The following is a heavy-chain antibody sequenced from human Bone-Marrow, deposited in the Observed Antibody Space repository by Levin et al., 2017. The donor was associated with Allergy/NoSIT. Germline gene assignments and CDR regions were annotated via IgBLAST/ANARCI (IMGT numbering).Heavy chain of an antibody. D-gene: IGHD2-15*01. CDR1: GFTFSSYW. Sequence: ETLSPTCAASGFTFSSYWMSWVRQAPGKGLEWVANIKQDGSEKYYVDSVKGRFTISRDNAKNSLYLQMNSLRAEDTAVYYCARTRSRSGGSCHGDAFDIWGQGTMVTVSS. CDR2: IKQDGSEK. CDR3: ARTRSRSGGSCHGDAFDI. J-gene: IGHJ3*02. V-gene: IGHV3-7*01.